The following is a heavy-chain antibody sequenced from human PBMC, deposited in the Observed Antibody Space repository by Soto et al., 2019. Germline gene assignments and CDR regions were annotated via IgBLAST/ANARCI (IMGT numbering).Heavy chain of an antibody. CDR3: ARGDSSGYYYVGFAFDI. V-gene: IGHV3-30-3*01. Sequence: GGSLRLSCAASGFTFSSYAMHWVRQAPGKGLEWVAVISYDGSNKYYADSVKGQFTISRDNSKNTLYLQMNSLRAEDTAVYYCARGDSSGYYYVGFAFDIWGQGTMVTVSS. J-gene: IGHJ3*02. D-gene: IGHD3-22*01. CDR1: GFTFSSYA. CDR2: ISYDGSNK.